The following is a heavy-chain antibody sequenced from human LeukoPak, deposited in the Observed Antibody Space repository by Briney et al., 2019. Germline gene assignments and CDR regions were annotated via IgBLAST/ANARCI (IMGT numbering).Heavy chain of an antibody. CDR3: ARPRGIVVVPAAMSYYGMDV. CDR1: GYTFTSYD. D-gene: IGHD2-2*01. J-gene: IGHJ6*02. V-gene: IGHV1-8*01. CDR2: MNPNSGNT. Sequence: ASVKVSCKASGYTFTSYDINWVRQATGQGLEWMGWMNPNSGNTGYAQKFQGRVTMTRNTSISTAYMELSSLRSEDTAVYYCARPRGIVVVPAAMSYYGMDVWGQGTTVTDSS.